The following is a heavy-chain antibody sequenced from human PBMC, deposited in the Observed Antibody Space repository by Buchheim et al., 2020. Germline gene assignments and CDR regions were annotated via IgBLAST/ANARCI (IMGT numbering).Heavy chain of an antibody. Sequence: EVQLLESGGGLVQPGGSLRLSCAASGFTFSSYAMSWVRQAPGKGLEWVSAISGSGGSTYYADSVKGRFTLSRAHSKNTLYLQMNSLRAEDTAAYYCAVGSTHYDILTGVDYWGQGTL. D-gene: IGHD3-9*01. CDR2: ISGSGGST. J-gene: IGHJ4*02. CDR3: AVGSTHYDILTGVDY. CDR1: GFTFSSYA. V-gene: IGHV3-23*01.